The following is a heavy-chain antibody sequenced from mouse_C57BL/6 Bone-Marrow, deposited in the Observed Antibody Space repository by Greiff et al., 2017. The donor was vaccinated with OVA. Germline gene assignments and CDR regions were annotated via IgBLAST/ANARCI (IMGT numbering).Heavy chain of an antibody. V-gene: IGHV1-55*01. CDR3: ARGPIYYYGSSLYYAMDY. D-gene: IGHD1-1*01. CDR1: GYTFTSYW. J-gene: IGHJ4*01. Sequence: VQLQQPGAELVKPGASVKMSCKASGYTFTSYWITWVKQRPGQGLEWIGDIYPGSGSTNYNEKFTSKATMTVDTSSSTAYMQLSSLTSEDSAVYYCARGPIYYYGSSLYYAMDYWGQGTSVTVSS. CDR2: IYPGSGST.